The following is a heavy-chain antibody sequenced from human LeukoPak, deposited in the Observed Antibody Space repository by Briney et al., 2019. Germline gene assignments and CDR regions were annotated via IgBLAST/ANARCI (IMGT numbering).Heavy chain of an antibody. J-gene: IGHJ3*02. CDR2: ISYDGSNK. V-gene: IGHV3-30*18. Sequence: GGSLRLSCAASGFTFSSYEMNWVRQAPGKGLEWVAVISYDGSNKYYADSVKGRFTISRDNSKNTLYLQMNSLRAEDTAVYYCAKDFPGGSYEDDVFDIWGQGTMVTVSS. D-gene: IGHD1-26*01. CDR3: AKDFPGGSYEDDVFDI. CDR1: GFTFSSYE.